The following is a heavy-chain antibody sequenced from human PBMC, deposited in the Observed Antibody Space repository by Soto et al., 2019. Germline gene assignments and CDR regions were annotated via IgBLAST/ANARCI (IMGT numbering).Heavy chain of an antibody. V-gene: IGHV1-8*01. D-gene: IGHD2-8*01. CDR2: MNPNSGNT. CDR1: GYTFTSYY. Sequence: SSVKVSCKASGYTFTSYYINWVRQATGQGLEWMGWMNPNSGNTGYAQKFQGRVTMTRNTSISTAYMELSSLRSEDTAVYYCARGERDIVLTRGIYPFDYWGQGTLVTVSS. CDR3: ARGERDIVLTRGIYPFDY. J-gene: IGHJ4*02.